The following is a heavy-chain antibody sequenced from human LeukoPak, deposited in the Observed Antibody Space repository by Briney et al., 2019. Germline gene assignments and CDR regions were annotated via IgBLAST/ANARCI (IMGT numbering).Heavy chain of an antibody. J-gene: IGHJ6*03. CDR2: IYTSGST. V-gene: IGHV4-4*07. Sequence: SETLSLTCTVSGGSISSYYWSWIRQPAGKGLEWIGRIYTSGSTNYNPSLKSRVTMSVDTSKNQFSLKLSSVTAADTAVYYCARVGYSSSSGGDYYYYYMDVWGKGTTVTVSS. CDR3: ARVGYSSSSGGDYYYYYMDV. D-gene: IGHD6-6*01. CDR1: GGSISSYY.